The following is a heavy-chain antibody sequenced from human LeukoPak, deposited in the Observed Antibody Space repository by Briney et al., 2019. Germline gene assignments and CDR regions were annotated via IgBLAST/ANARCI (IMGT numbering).Heavy chain of an antibody. D-gene: IGHD3-10*01. Sequence: SETLSLTCTVSGVSISSSSYYWGWIRQPPGKGLEWIGSIYYSGSTYYNPSLKSRVTISVDTSKNQLSLKLSSVTAADTAVYYCARRHYGLYYFDYWGQGTLVTVSS. CDR1: GVSISSSSYY. CDR2: IYYSGST. V-gene: IGHV4-39*01. CDR3: ARRHYGLYYFDY. J-gene: IGHJ4*02.